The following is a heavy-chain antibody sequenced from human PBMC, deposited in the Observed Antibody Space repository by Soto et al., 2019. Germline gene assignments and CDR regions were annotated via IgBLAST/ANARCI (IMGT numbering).Heavy chain of an antibody. D-gene: IGHD3-22*01. J-gene: IGHJ4*02. CDR3: TTDVDYYDSSGYYRDFDY. Sequence: GSLRLSCAASGFTFSNSWMNWVRQAPGKGLEWVGRIKSKTDGGTTDYAAPVKGRFTISRDDSKNTLYLQVNSLKTEDTAVYYCTTDVDYYDSSGYYRDFDYWGQGTLVTVSS. CDR1: GFTFSNSW. CDR2: IKSKTDGGTT. V-gene: IGHV3-15*07.